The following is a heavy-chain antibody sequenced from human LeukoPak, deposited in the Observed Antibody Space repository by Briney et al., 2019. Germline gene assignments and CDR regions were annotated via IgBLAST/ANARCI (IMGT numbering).Heavy chain of an antibody. J-gene: IGHJ6*02. CDR3: ARGDHNWNYYYYYGMDV. CDR1: GGSFSGYY. CDR2: INHSGST. V-gene: IGHV4-34*01. Sequence: PSETLSLTCAVYGGSFSGYYWSWIRQPPGKGLEWIGEINHSGSTNYNPSLKSRVTISVDTSKNQFSLKLSSVTAADTAVYYCARGDHNWNYYYYYGMDVWGQGTTVTVSS. D-gene: IGHD1-20*01.